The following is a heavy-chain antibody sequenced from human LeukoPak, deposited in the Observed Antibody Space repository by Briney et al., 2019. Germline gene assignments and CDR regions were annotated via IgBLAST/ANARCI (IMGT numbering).Heavy chain of an antibody. J-gene: IGHJ4*02. CDR3: AKFVILAQQLALDY. Sequence: PGGSLRLSCAASGFTFSSYAMSWVRQAPGKGLEWVSAISGSGGSTYYADSVKGRFTISRDNSKNTLYLQMNSLRAEDTAVYYCAKFVILAQQLALDYWGQGTLVTVSS. D-gene: IGHD6-13*01. V-gene: IGHV3-23*01. CDR1: GFTFSSYA. CDR2: ISGSGGST.